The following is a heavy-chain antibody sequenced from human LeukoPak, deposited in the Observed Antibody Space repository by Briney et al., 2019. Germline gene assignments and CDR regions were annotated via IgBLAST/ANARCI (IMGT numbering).Heavy chain of an antibody. CDR2: IYYSGST. V-gene: IGHV4-39*07. D-gene: IGHD3-3*01. Sequence: SETLSLTCTVSGGSISSSSYYWGWIRQPPGKGLEWIGSIYYSGSTYYNPSLKSRVTISVDTSKNQFSLKLSSVTAADTAVYYCARVMGYDFWSGYIWGAYDYWGQGTLVTVSS. CDR3: ARVMGYDFWSGYIWGAYDY. J-gene: IGHJ4*02. CDR1: GGSISSSSYY.